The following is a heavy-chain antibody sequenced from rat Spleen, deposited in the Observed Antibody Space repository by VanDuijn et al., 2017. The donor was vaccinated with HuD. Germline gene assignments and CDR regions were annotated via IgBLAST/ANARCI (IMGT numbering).Heavy chain of an antibody. CDR3: ARHGDTYWYFDF. CDR2: ISYDGRRI. D-gene: IGHD2-2*01. Sequence: EVQLVESDGGLVQPGRSLKLSCAASGFTFSAYYMAWVRQAPTKGLEWVATISYDGRRIYYRDSVKGRFTISRDNAKSTLYLQMDSLRSEDTATYYCARHGDTYWYFDFWGPGTMVTVSS. J-gene: IGHJ1*01. CDR1: GFTFSAYY. V-gene: IGHV5-29*01.